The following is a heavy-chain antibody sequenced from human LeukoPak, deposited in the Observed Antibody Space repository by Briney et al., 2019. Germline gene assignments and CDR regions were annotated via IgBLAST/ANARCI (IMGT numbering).Heavy chain of an antibody. J-gene: IGHJ4*02. CDR3: VRDRELYY. CDR1: GGSISIYY. CDR2: MSNSGST. V-gene: IGHV4-59*01. D-gene: IGHD1-26*01. Sequence: SETLSLTCTVSGGSISIYYWSWIRQPPGKGLEWIGMSNSGSTDYNPSLKSRVTISADTSKNQFSLKVNSVTASDTAVYYCVRDRELYYWGQGILVTVSS.